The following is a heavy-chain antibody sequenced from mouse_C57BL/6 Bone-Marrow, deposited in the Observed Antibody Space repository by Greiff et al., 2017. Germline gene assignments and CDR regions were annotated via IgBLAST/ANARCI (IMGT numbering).Heavy chain of an antibody. CDR2: IRSKSSNYAT. D-gene: IGHD1-1*01. J-gene: IGHJ3*01. V-gene: IGHV10-3*01. CDR1: GFTFNTYA. CDR3: VREGAYYYCSSPFAY. Sequence: EVQGVESGGGLVQPKGSLKLSCAASGFTFNTYAMHWVRQAPGKGLEWVARIRSKSSNYATYYADSVKDRFTISRDDSQSMLYLQMNNLKTEDTAMYYCVREGAYYYCSSPFAYWGQGTLVTVSA.